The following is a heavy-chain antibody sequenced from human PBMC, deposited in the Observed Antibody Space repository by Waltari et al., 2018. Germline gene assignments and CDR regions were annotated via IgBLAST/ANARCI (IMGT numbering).Heavy chain of an antibody. CDR1: GFRFSAYW. CDR3: ARGFRAFDY. Sequence: EVQLVESGGGLVQPGGSLRLSCAASGFRFSAYWMTWVRQAPGKGLEWVASIQQDGNEKYYVDSVNGRFTISRDNAKDSLYLQMSSLRADDTALYYCARGFRAFDYWGQGTLVTVSS. CDR2: IQQDGNEK. V-gene: IGHV3-7*01. J-gene: IGHJ4*02.